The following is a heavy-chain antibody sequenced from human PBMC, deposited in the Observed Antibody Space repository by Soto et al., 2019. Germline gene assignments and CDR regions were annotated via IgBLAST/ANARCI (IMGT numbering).Heavy chain of an antibody. CDR2: IYYTGST. Sequence: SETLSLTCTVSGGSISSYYWSWIRQPPGKGLEWIGYIYYTGSTNYNPSLKSRVTISVDTSKNQVSLNLSSVTAADTAVYYCARHPPRGLLADYWGQGTLVTVSS. D-gene: IGHD1-26*01. V-gene: IGHV4-59*08. CDR3: ARHPPRGLLADY. CDR1: GGSISSYY. J-gene: IGHJ4*02.